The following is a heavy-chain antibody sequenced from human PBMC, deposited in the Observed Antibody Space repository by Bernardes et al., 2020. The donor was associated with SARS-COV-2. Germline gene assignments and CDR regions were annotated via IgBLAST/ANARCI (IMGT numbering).Heavy chain of an antibody. J-gene: IGHJ6*02. CDR1: GGSIRSSYYY. CDR2: NYSSANT. D-gene: IGHD2-21*02. V-gene: IGHV4-39*01. CDR3: AWSSCGRDCYIGGLRSWDYGLDV. Sequence: SETLSLTCTVSGGSIRSSYYYWVRMRQPPGLGWVWITSNYSSANTYYNPSLQSRVCMSVDTTKNQLYLRLTTVTAADTAVYYCAWSSCGRDCYIGGLRSWDYGLDVGRQGTTVIVSS.